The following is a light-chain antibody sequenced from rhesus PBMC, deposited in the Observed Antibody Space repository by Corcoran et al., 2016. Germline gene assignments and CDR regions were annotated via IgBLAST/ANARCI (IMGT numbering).Light chain of an antibody. CDR3: LQYSSSPLT. CDR2: KAS. Sequence: DIQMTQSPSSLSASVGDKVTITCRASQGISSWLAWYQQKPGEALKLLINKASSLQSGVPSRFSGSGSGTDFTLTISSLQPEDFATYYCLQYSSSPLTFGGGTKVELK. J-gene: IGKJ4*01. V-gene: IGKV1-22*01. CDR1: QGISSW.